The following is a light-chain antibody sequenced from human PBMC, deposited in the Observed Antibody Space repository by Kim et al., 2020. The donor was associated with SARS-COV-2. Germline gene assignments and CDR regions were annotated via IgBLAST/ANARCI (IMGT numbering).Light chain of an antibody. V-gene: IGKV1-33*01. CDR2: DAS. CDR1: QDISGS. Sequence: ASVGDRVNITCQASQDISGSLNWYQQTPGQGTTLLIYDASNLEDGVPPRFSGSGYGTDFTFTIRSLQPEDFATYYCQQYQSQPLSFGGGTKVDIK. J-gene: IGKJ4*01. CDR3: QQYQSQPLS.